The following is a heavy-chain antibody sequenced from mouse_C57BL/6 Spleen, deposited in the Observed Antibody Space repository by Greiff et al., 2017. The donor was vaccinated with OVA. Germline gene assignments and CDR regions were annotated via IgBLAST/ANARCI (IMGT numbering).Heavy chain of an antibody. V-gene: IGHV5-17*01. D-gene: IGHD1-1*01. CDR2: ISSGSSTI. J-gene: IGHJ2*01. CDR3: ARKTVVDFDY. CDR1: GFTFSDSG. Sequence: EVMLVESGGGLVKPGGSLKLSCAASGFTFSDSGMHWVRQAPEKGLEWVAYISSGSSTIYYADTVKGRFTISRDNAKNTLFLQMTSLRSEDTAMYYCARKTVVDFDYWGQGTTLTVSS.